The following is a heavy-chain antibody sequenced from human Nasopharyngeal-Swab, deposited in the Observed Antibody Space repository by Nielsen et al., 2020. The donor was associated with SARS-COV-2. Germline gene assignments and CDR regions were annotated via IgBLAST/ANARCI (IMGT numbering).Heavy chain of an antibody. J-gene: IGHJ4*02. CDR1: GFTFSSYS. Sequence: GESLKISCAASGFTFSSYSMNWVRQAPGKGLEWVSYISSSSSTIYYADSVKGRFTISRDNAKNSLYLQMNSLRAKDTAVYYCARSMYYYDSSGYPSSYYFDYWGQGTLVTVSS. V-gene: IGHV3-48*01. D-gene: IGHD3-22*01. CDR3: ARSMYYYDSSGYPSSYYFDY. CDR2: ISSSSSTI.